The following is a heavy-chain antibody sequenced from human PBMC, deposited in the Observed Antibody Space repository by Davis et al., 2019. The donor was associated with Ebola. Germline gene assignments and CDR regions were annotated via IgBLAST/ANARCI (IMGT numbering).Heavy chain of an antibody. CDR2: IYSGGST. J-gene: IGHJ4*02. D-gene: IGHD1-26*01. CDR1: RFTVSSNY. V-gene: IGHV3-66*01. Sequence: PGGSLRLSCAASRFTVSSNYMSWVRQAPGKGLEWVSVIYSGGSTYYADSVKGRFTISRDNSKNTLYLQMNSLRAEDTAVYYCARDEMGVGATVRGRGGGYWGQGTLVTVSS. CDR3: ARDEMGVGATVRGRGGGY.